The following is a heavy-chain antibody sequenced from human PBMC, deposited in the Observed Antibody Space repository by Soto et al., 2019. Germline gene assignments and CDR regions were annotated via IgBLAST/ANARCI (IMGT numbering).Heavy chain of an antibody. CDR2: ISGGGDAA. CDR1: GFTFINYA. CDR3: ARKILGSTTRPNYWYVDL. V-gene: IGHV3-23*01. D-gene: IGHD7-27*01. Sequence: EVQVLESGGGLVQPGGSLRLSCAGSGFTFINYAMNWVRQDPGKGLEWVSSISGGGDAAFFPDSVRGRFTISRDNSKNTVTLQMNSLGVDDTAVYYCARKILGSTTRPNYWYVDLWGRGTLVNVSS. J-gene: IGHJ2*01.